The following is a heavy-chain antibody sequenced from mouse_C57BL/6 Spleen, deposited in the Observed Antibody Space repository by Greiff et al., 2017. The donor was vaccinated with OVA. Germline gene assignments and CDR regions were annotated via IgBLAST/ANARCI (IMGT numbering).Heavy chain of an antibody. Sequence: QVQLQQPGAELVRPGSSVKLSCKASGYTFTSYWMHWVKQRPIQGLEWIGNIDPSDSETHYNQKFKDKATLTVDKSSSTASMQLSSLTSEDSAVEYCARGGGSSHYFDYWGQGTTLTVSS. J-gene: IGHJ2*01. D-gene: IGHD1-1*01. CDR3: ARGGGSSHYFDY. CDR2: IDPSDSET. CDR1: GYTFTSYW. V-gene: IGHV1-52*01.